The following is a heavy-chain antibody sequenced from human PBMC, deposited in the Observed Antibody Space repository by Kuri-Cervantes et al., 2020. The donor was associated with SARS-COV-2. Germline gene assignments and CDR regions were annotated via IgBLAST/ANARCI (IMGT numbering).Heavy chain of an antibody. J-gene: IGHJ3*01. CDR3: TTGSVRGQWLEPRRHDAFDL. V-gene: IGHV3-33*01. Sequence: GESLKISCAASGSTFSSYGMHWVRQAPGKGLEWVADIWYDGSTKYYVDSVKGRFTISRDNSKNTLYLQMNSLKIEDTAVYYCTTGSVRGQWLEPRRHDAFDLWGQGTMVTVSS. D-gene: IGHD6-19*01. CDR2: IWYDGSTK. CDR1: GSTFSSYG.